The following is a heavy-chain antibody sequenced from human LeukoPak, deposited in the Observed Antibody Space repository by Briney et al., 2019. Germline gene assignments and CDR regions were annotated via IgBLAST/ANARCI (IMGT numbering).Heavy chain of an antibody. CDR3: AKATSGYMDV. CDR2: ISGSGGST. J-gene: IGHJ6*03. D-gene: IGHD2-8*02. Sequence: GGSLRLSCAASGFTFSSYGMSWVRQAPGKGLEWVSAISGSGGSTYYADSVKGRFTISRDNSKNTLYLQMNSLRAEDTAVYCCAKATSGYMDVWAKGTTVIISS. CDR1: GFTFSSYG. V-gene: IGHV3-23*01.